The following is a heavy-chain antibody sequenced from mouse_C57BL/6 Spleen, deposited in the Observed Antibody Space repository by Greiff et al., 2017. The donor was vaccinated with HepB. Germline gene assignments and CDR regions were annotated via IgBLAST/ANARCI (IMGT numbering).Heavy chain of an antibody. V-gene: IGHV5-4*01. Sequence: DVMLVESGGGLVKPGGSLKLSCAASGFTFSSYAMSWVRQTPEKRLEWVATISDGGSYTYYPDNVKGRFTISRDNAKNNLYLQMSHLKSEDTAMYYCARDQDYGTLDYWGQGTTLTVSS. CDR1: GFTFSSYA. CDR2: ISDGGSYT. J-gene: IGHJ2*01. CDR3: ARDQDYGTLDY. D-gene: IGHD1-1*01.